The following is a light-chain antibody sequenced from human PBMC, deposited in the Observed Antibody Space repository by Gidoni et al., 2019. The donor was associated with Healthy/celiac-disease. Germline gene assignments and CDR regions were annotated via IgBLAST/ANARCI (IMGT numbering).Light chain of an antibody. CDR3: QSADSSGHYV. J-gene: IGLJ1*01. CDR2: KDS. V-gene: IGLV3-25*02. CDR1: ALPKQY. Sequence: SYELTQPPSVSVSPGQTARITCSGDALPKQYAYWYQQKPGQAPVLVIYKDSERPSGIPGRFSGSSSGTTVTLTISGVQAEDEADYYCQSADSSGHYVFGTGTKVTVL.